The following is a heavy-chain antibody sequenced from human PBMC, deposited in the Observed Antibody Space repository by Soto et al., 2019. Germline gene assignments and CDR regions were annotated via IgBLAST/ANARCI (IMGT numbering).Heavy chain of an antibody. J-gene: IGHJ4*02. Sequence: QVQLVESGGGVVQPGRSLRLSCAASEFTFSSDGMHWVRQAPGKGLEWVAVIWYDGSNKYYADSVKGRFTISRDNSKNTLYLQMNSLRAEDTAVYYCARWGIAAGDYWGQGTLVTVSS. CDR2: IWYDGSNK. CDR3: ARWGIAAGDY. V-gene: IGHV3-33*01. CDR1: EFTFSSDG. D-gene: IGHD6-13*01.